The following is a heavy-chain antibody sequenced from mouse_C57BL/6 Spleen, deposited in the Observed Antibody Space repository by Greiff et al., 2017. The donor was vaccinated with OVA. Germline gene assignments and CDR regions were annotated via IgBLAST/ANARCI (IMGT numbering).Heavy chain of an antibody. CDR1: GYTFTSYW. CDR2: IDPSDSYT. V-gene: IGHV1-50*01. D-gene: IGHD1-1*01. CDR3: ARNYYYGSSTRYFDV. Sequence: QVQLKQPGAELVKPGASVKLSCKASGYTFTSYWMQWVKQRPGQGLEWIGEIDPSDSYTNYNQKFKGKATLTVDTSSSTAYMQLSSLTSEDSAVYYCARNYYYGSSTRYFDVWGTGTTVTVSS. J-gene: IGHJ1*03.